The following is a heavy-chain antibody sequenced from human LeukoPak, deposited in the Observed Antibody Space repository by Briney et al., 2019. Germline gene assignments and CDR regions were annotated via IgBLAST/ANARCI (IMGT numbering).Heavy chain of an antibody. CDR3: ARATAYSSGPGYYYGMHV. CDR2: INPNSGGT. Sequence: ASVKVSCKASGYTFTGYYMHWVRQAPGQGLEWMGWINPNSGGTNFAQKFQGRVTMTRDTSISTAYMELSRLRSDDTAVYYCARATAYSSGPGYYYGMHVWGQGTTVNVSS. D-gene: IGHD6-19*01. J-gene: IGHJ6*02. CDR1: GYTFTGYY. V-gene: IGHV1-2*02.